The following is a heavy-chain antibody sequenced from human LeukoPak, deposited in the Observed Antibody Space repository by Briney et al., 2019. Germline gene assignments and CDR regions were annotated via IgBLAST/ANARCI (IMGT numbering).Heavy chain of an antibody. CDR1: GGSISSGGYY. Sequence: SQTLSLTCTVSGGSISSGGYYWSWIRQPPGKGLEWIGSIYYSGSTYYNPSLKSRVTISVDTSKNQFSLKLSSVTAADTAVYYCARDELGIVDYWGQGTLVTVSS. J-gene: IGHJ4*02. CDR3: ARDELGIVDY. D-gene: IGHD7-27*01. CDR2: IYYSGST. V-gene: IGHV4-39*07.